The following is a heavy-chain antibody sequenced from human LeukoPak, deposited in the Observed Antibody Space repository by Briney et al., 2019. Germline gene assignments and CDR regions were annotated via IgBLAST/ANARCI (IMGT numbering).Heavy chain of an antibody. CDR2: ISSSSSTI. Sequence: GGSLRLSCAASGFTFSSYSMIWVRQAPGKGLEWVSYISSSSSTIYYAGSVKGRFTISRDNAKNSLYLQMNSLRAEDTAVYYCARGRDCGGDCYSWGRYYFDYWGQGTLVTVSS. D-gene: IGHD2-21*02. J-gene: IGHJ4*02. CDR1: GFTFSSYS. V-gene: IGHV3-48*01. CDR3: ARGRDCGGDCYSWGRYYFDY.